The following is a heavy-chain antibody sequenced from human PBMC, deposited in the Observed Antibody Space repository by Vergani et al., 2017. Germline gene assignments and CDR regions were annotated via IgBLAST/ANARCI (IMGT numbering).Heavy chain of an antibody. V-gene: IGHV3-48*04. CDR1: GFTFSNYA. CDR3: ARPSAPGDYDALDI. Sequence: EVKLVESGGDLVQPGGSLRLSCAASGFTFSNYAMNWVRRAPGKGLEWVSHISSTSRTIYYAASVKGRFTISRDNAKNSLYLQMNSLRAEDTAVYHCARPSAPGDYDALDIWGQGTMVTVSS. J-gene: IGHJ3*02. CDR2: ISSTSRTI. D-gene: IGHD4-17*01.